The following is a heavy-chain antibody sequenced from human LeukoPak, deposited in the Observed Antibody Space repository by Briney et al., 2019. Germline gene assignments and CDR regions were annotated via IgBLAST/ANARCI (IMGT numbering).Heavy chain of an antibody. J-gene: IGHJ2*01. CDR2: ISYDGSNK. CDR1: GFTFSSYA. CDR3: ARPHHSSPGYFDL. D-gene: IGHD3-22*01. Sequence: GGSLRLSCAASGFTFSSYAMHWVRQAPGEGLEWVAVISYDGSNKFYADSVKGRFTVSRDNSKNTLYLQMNSLRPEDTAVYYCARPHHSSPGYFDLWGRGTLVTVSS. V-gene: IGHV3-30-3*01.